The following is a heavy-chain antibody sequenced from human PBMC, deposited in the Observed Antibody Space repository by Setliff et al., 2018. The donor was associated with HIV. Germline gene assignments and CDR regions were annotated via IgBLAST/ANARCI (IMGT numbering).Heavy chain of an antibody. J-gene: IGHJ1*01. CDR3: ARSPAAEGF. CDR1: GYSVNSDYH. D-gene: IGHD6-13*01. CDR2: IYYTGSTY. Sequence: SETLSLTCVVSGYSVNSDYHWGWIRQSPGGGLEPPGGGLQWIGSIYYTGSTYYYNPSLKSRVTISVDASNNQFSLKLSSVTATDTAVYYCARSPAAEGFWGQGTLVTVSS. V-gene: IGHV4-38-2*01.